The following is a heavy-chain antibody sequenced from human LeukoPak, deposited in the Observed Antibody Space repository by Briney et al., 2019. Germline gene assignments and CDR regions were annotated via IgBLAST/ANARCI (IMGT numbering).Heavy chain of an antibody. CDR1: GVSFSGYY. CDR2: INHSGST. V-gene: IGHV4-34*01. D-gene: IGHD3-22*01. Sequence: PSETLSLTCAVYGVSFSGYYWSWIRQPPGKGLEWIGEINHSGSTNYNPSLKSRVTISVDTSKNQFSLKLSSVTAADTAVYYCASVRAGGYQVYYYYGMDVWGQGTTVTVSS. J-gene: IGHJ6*02. CDR3: ASVRAGGYQVYYYYGMDV.